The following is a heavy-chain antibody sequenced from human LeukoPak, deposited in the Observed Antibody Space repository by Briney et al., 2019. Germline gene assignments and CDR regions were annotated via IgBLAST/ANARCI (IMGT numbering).Heavy chain of an antibody. J-gene: IGHJ4*02. CDR3: AKDSVDIVVVVAATDFDY. CDR2: IRYDGSNK. CDR1: GFIFSSYG. V-gene: IGHV3-30*02. D-gene: IGHD2-15*01. Sequence: PGGSLRLSCAASGFIFSSYGMHWVRQAPGKGLEWVAFIRYDGSNKYYADSVKGRFTISRDNSKNTLYLQMNSLRAEDKAVYYCAKDSVDIVVVVAATDFDYWGQGTLVTVSS.